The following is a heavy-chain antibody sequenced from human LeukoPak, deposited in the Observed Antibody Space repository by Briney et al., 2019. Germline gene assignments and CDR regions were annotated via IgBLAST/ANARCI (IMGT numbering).Heavy chain of an antibody. CDR2: INPNSGGT. CDR3: ARESGLYGSGSRY. J-gene: IGHJ4*02. D-gene: IGHD3-10*01. CDR1: GYTFTGYY. V-gene: IGHV1-2*02. Sequence: ASVKVSCKASGYTFTGYYMHWVRQAPGQGLEWMGWINPNSGGTNYAQKFQGRVTMTRTTSINTAYMELSSLRSDDTAVYYCARESGLYGSGSRYWGQGTLVTVSS.